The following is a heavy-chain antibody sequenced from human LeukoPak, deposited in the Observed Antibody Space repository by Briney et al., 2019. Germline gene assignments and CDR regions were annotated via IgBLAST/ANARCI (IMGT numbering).Heavy chain of an antibody. V-gene: IGHV3-23*01. CDR1: GFTFSSYA. CDR2: ISGSGGST. CDR3: ANRPTTVTTPY. J-gene: IGHJ4*02. Sequence: GGSLRLSCAASGFTFSSYAMSWVRQAPGKGLEWVSAISGSGGSTYYADSAKGRFTISRDNSKNALYLQMNSLRAEDTAVYYCANRPTTVTTPYWGQGTLVTVSS. D-gene: IGHD4-17*01.